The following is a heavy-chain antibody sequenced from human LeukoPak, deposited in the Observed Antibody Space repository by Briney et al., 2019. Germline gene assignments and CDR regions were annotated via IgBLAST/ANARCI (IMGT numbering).Heavy chain of an antibody. J-gene: IGHJ3*02. CDR1: GASTTTYY. D-gene: IGHD3-3*01. V-gene: IGHV4-59*01. CDR2: IYSSGSA. CDR3: ASFPSFGGAFDI. Sequence: KPSETLSLTCTVSGASTTTYYWSWIRQPPGKRLEWIGYIYSSGSANYNPSLESRVTISEDASKNQISLRLTSVTAADTAVYFCASFPSFGGAFDIWGQGTMVTVSS.